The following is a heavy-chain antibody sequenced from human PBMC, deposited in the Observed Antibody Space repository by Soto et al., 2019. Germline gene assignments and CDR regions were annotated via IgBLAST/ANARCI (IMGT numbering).Heavy chain of an antibody. D-gene: IGHD1-26*01. CDR3: ARDRDSGSYYAFDI. CDR2: ISSSSSYI. J-gene: IGHJ3*02. CDR1: GFTFSSYS. Sequence: GGSLRLSCAASGFTFSSYSMNWVRQAPGKGLEWVSSISSSSSYIYYADSVKGRFTISRDNAKNSLYLQMNSLRAEDTAVYYCARDRDSGSYYAFDIWGQGTMVTVSS. V-gene: IGHV3-21*01.